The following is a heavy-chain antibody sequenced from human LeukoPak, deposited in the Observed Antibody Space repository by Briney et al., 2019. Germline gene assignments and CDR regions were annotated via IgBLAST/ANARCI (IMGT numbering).Heavy chain of an antibody. CDR1: GFTFSSYS. CDR3: ARDYGNPGGFDY. D-gene: IGHD4-23*01. J-gene: IGHJ4*02. Sequence: PGGSLRLSCAASGFTFSSYSMNWVRQAPGKGLEWVSSISSSSYIYYADSVKGRFTISRDNAKNSLYLQMNSLRAEDTAVYYCARDYGNPGGFDYWGQGTLVTVSS. V-gene: IGHV3-21*01. CDR2: ISSSSYI.